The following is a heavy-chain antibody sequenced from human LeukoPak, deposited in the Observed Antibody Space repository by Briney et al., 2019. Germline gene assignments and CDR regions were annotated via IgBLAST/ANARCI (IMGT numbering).Heavy chain of an antibody. J-gene: IGHJ6*02. V-gene: IGHV3-48*03. CDR3: ARRLPYYGMDA. CDR2: IGGIGSI. Sequence: PGGSLRLSCAASGFTFSSYEIHWVRQAAGKGLEWVSKIGGIGSIMYADSVKGRFTISTDSAKSSVYLQMNSLRAEDTAVYYCARRLPYYGMDAWGQGTTVTVSS. CDR1: GFTFSSYE.